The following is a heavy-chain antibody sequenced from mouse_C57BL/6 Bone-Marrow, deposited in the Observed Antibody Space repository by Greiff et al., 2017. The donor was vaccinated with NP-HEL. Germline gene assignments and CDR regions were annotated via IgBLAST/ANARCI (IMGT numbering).Heavy chain of an antibody. CDR2: ISSGSSTI. Sequence: EVKVVESGGGLVKPGGSLKLSCAASGFTFSDYGMHWVRQAPEKGLEWVAYISSGSSTIYYADTVKGRFTISRDNAKNTLFLQMTSLRSEDTAMYYCARGDYDTSYFDYWGQGTTLTVSS. V-gene: IGHV5-17*01. CDR3: ARGDYDTSYFDY. D-gene: IGHD2-4*01. J-gene: IGHJ2*01. CDR1: GFTFSDYG.